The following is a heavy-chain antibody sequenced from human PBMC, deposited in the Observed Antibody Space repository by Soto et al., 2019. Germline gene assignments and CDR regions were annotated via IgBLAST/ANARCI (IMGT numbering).Heavy chain of an antibody. CDR2: ISGSGDST. D-gene: IGHD1-26*01. V-gene: IGHV3-23*01. CDR1: GFTCSNYA. Sequence: EVQLLESGGGLVQPGGSLRLSCAASGFTCSNYAMNWVRQAPVKGLEWVSVISGSGDSTYHADSVKGRFTISRDNSKNTLYLQMNSLRAEDTAVYYCARRGSGSYCDYWGQGTLVTVSS. CDR3: ARRGSGSYCDY. J-gene: IGHJ4*02.